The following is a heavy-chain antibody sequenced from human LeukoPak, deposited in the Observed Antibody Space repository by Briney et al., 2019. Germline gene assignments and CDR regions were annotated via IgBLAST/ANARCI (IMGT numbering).Heavy chain of an antibody. CDR1: GYSFTSYW. J-gene: IGHJ4*02. V-gene: IGHV5-51*01. CDR3: ARGYGDYAYFFDR. Sequence: GESLKISCKGSGYSFTSYWIGWVRQMPGKGLELMGIIYPDDSDTRYSPSFQGQVTISADKSISTAYLQWSSLKASDTATYFCARGYGDYAYFFDRWGQGTLVTVSS. CDR2: IYPDDSDT. D-gene: IGHD4-17*01.